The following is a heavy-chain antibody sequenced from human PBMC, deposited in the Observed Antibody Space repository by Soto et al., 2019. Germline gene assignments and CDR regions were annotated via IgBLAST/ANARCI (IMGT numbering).Heavy chain of an antibody. CDR3: ASSSDTHSSTYSYGMDV. Sequence: SETLSLTCTVSGGSISSGDYYWSWIRQPPGKGLEWIGYIYYSRSTYYNPSLKSRVTISVDTSKNQFSLKLSSVTAADTAVYYCASSSDTHSSTYSYGMDVWGQGTTVTVSS. CDR1: GGSISSGDYY. CDR2: IYYSRST. J-gene: IGHJ6*02. D-gene: IGHD2-2*01. V-gene: IGHV4-30-4*01.